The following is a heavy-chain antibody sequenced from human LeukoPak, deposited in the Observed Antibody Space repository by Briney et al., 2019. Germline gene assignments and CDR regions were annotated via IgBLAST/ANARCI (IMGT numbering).Heavy chain of an antibody. CDR2: INHSGST. CDR3: ARTLGYCSSTSCYRGYYYYMDV. Sequence: SETLSLACAVSGGSFSGYYWSWIRQPPGKGLEWIGEINHSGSTNYNPSLKSRVTISVDTSKNQFSLKLSSVTAADTAVYYCARTLGYCSSTSCYRGYYYYMDVWGKGTTVTVSS. CDR1: GGSFSGYY. J-gene: IGHJ6*03. V-gene: IGHV4-34*01. D-gene: IGHD2-2*02.